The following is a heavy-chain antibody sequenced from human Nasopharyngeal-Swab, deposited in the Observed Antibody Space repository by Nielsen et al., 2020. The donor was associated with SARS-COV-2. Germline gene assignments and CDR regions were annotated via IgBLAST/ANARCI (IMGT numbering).Heavy chain of an antibody. D-gene: IGHD3-10*01. CDR1: GFTFSNYS. J-gene: IGHJ6*02. Sequence: GESLKISCAASGFTFSNYSMKLVRQAPGKGLEWVSSISSSTSYIYYADSVKGRFTISRDNAKNSLYLQMNSLRAEDTAVYYCARDGFGESPYYYYYGMDVWGQGTTVTVSS. CDR2: ISSSTSYI. CDR3: ARDGFGESPYYYYYGMDV. V-gene: IGHV3-21*01.